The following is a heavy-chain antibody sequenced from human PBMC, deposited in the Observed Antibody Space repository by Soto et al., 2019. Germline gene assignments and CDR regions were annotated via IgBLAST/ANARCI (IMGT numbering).Heavy chain of an antibody. D-gene: IGHD3-22*01. J-gene: IGHJ3*02. CDR3: ARPNYYDSSGYYSDHDAFDI. V-gene: IGHV3-30*03. Sequence: QVQLVESGGGVVQPGRSLRLSCAASGFTFSSYGMHWVRQAPGKGLEWVAVISYDGSNKYYADSVKGRFTISRDNSNNPLYLQMNRLRAEDTAVYYCARPNYYDSSGYYSDHDAFDIWGQGTMVTVSS. CDR1: GFTFSSYG. CDR2: ISYDGSNK.